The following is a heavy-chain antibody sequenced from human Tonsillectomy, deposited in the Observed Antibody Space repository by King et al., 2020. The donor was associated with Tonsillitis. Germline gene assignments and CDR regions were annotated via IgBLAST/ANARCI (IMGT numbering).Heavy chain of an antibody. CDR1: GYTFTHYA. CDR3: ARXXWGSXY. J-gene: IGHJ4*02. V-gene: IGHV7-4-1*02. D-gene: IGHD7-27*01. Sequence: QLVQSGSELKEPGASVKISCKASGYTFTHYAMNWVRQAPGQGLEWMAWINTNAGNTGSPTYAQGFTGRFVLSLDTSASTAYLQINSLKAEDPAVLYCARXXWGSXYWGXXTLLTVS. CDR2: INTNAGNTGSP.